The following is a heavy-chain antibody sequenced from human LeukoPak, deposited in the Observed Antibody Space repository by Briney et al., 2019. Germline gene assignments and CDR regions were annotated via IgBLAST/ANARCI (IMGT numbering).Heavy chain of an antibody. V-gene: IGHV1-8*01. Sequence: ASVKVSCKASGYTFTSYDINWVRQATGQGLEWMGWMNPNSGNTDYAQKFQGRVTMTRNTSISTAYMELSSLRSEDTAVYYCARGPSYPFAPYYDFWSGYYYYYYMDVWGKGTTVTVSS. J-gene: IGHJ6*03. CDR2: MNPNSGNT. D-gene: IGHD3-3*01. CDR3: ARGPSYPFAPYYDFWSGYYYYYYMDV. CDR1: GYTFTSYD.